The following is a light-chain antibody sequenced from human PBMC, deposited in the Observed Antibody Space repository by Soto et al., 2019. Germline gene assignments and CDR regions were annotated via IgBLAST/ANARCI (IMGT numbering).Light chain of an antibody. V-gene: IGKV1-27*01. CDR3: QKYNSAPYA. CDR1: QGISNY. Sequence: DIQMTQSLSSLSASVGDRVTITCRASQGISNYLAWYQQRPGQVPKLLIYGAFTLQSGVPSRFSGSGSGTDFTLTISSLQPEDVATYYCQKYNSAPYAFGQGTKLEIK. CDR2: GAF. J-gene: IGKJ2*01.